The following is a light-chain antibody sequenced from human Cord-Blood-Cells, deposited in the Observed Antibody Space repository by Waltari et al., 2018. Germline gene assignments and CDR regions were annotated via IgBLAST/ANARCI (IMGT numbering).Light chain of an antibody. Sequence: EIVMTQSPATLSVSPGARATLSCRALQSVSSNLAWYQQKPGQAPRLLIYGASTRATGIPARFSGSGSGTEFTLTISSLQSEDFAVYYCQQYNNWPYSFGQGTKLEIK. J-gene: IGKJ2*03. V-gene: IGKV3-15*01. CDR2: GAS. CDR3: QQYNNWPYS. CDR1: QSVSSN.